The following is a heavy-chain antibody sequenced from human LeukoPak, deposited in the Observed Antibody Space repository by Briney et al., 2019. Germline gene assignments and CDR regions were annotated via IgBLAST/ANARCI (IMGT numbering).Heavy chain of an antibody. CDR1: GDSVSSNSAA. V-gene: IGHV6-1*01. CDR3: ARGRGIAADSNRFDP. Sequence: SQTLSLTCAISGDSVSSNSAAWDWIRQSPSRGLEWLGRTYYRSKWYNDYAVSVKSRITINPDTSKNQFSLQLNSVTPEDTAVYYCARGRGIAADSNRFDPWGQGTLVTVSS. D-gene: IGHD6-13*01. CDR2: TYYRSKWYN. J-gene: IGHJ5*02.